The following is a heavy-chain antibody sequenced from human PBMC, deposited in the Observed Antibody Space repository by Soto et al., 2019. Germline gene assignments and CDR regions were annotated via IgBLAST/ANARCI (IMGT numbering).Heavy chain of an antibody. J-gene: IGHJ5*02. CDR3: AREQQVRGFDA. Sequence: QVQRVQSGAEVKKPGASVKVSCKASGYTFTSYDINWVRQATGQGLEWMGWMNPNSGNTGYAQKFQGRVTMTRTTSIGTAYMDLSSLRSEDTDVSYCAREQQVRGFDAWGQGTQVTVSS. CDR1: GYTFTSYD. CDR2: MNPNSGNT. V-gene: IGHV1-8*01. D-gene: IGHD6-13*01.